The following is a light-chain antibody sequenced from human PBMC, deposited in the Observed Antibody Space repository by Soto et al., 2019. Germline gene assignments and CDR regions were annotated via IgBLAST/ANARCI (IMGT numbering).Light chain of an antibody. J-gene: IGKJ1*01. CDR2: DAS. V-gene: IGKV3D-11*02. CDR3: HRRSAWPAT. CDR1: QSVGIT. Sequence: EVILTQSPVTLSLSPGERATLSCRASQSVGITLAWYQQKPGQAPRLLIYDASNRATGIPARFSGSGTGTDFTLTIASLEPEDFAVYYCHRRSAWPATFGQGTKVEIK.